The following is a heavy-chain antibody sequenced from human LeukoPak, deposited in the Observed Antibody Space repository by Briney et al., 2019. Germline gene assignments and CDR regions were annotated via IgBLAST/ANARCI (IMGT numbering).Heavy chain of an antibody. Sequence: GGSLRLSCAASGFTFSSYAMSWVRQAPGKGLEWVSAISGSGGSTYYADSVKGRFTISRDNSKNTLYLQMNSLRAEDTAVYYCAKGGGYSSGFGQFDYWGQGTLVTVSS. CDR3: AKGGGYSSGFGQFDY. V-gene: IGHV3-23*01. CDR2: ISGSGGST. J-gene: IGHJ4*02. CDR1: GFTFSSYA. D-gene: IGHD6-19*01.